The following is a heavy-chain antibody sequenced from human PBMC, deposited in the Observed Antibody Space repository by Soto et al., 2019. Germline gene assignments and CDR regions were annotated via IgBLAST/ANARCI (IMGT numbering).Heavy chain of an antibody. J-gene: IGHJ5*01. CDR3: GRVVEGATRHTDLDS. V-gene: IGHV4-39*01. CDR1: GVSIHNSHSF. Sequence: PSETLSLTCTVSGVSIHNSHSFWGWIRQPPGKGLEFIGTVYYSGGAHYNSSLKSRVTISVDTANNQVSLRMRSLTAADTAVYYCGRVVEGATRHTDLDSWGQGTRVTV. CDR2: VYYSGGA. D-gene: IGHD2-21*01.